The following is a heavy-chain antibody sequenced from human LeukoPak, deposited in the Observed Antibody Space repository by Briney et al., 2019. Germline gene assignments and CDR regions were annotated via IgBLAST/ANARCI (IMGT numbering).Heavy chain of an antibody. CDR1: GFTVSSNY. CDR3: ARAVGVTAIHNAFDI. J-gene: IGHJ3*02. D-gene: IGHD2-21*02. CDR2: IYSGGGT. V-gene: IGHV3-66*02. Sequence: GGSLRLSCAASGFTVSSNYMSWVRQAPGKGLEWVAVIYSGGGTGYADSVKGRFTISRDNSKNTLYLQMNSLRAEDTAVYYCARAVGVTAIHNAFDIWGQGTMVTVSS.